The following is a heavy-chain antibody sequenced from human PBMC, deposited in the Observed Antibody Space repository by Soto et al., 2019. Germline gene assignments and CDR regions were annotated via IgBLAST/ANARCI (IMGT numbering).Heavy chain of an antibody. Sequence: EVQLVESGGGLVQSGGSLRLSCAASGFTFSSYSMNWVRQAPGKGLEWVSYISSSSSTIYYADSVKGRFTISRDNAKNSLYLQMSSLRAADTAVYYCAREIMSYAAYWGQGTLVTVSS. V-gene: IGHV3-48*01. CDR2: ISSSSSTI. CDR3: AREIMSYAAY. D-gene: IGHD2-8*01. J-gene: IGHJ4*02. CDR1: GFTFSSYS.